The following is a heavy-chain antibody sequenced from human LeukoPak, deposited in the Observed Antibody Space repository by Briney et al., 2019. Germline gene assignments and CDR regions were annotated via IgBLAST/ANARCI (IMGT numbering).Heavy chain of an antibody. D-gene: IGHD4-17*01. CDR3: ATTPPYGDYGY. CDR1: DYTFTSYG. J-gene: IGHJ4*02. V-gene: IGHV1-18*01. CDR2: ISAYNGNT. Sequence: GASVKVSCKASDYTFTSYGISWVRQAPGQGLEWMGWISAYNGNTNYAQKLQGRVTITADKSTSTAYMELSSLRSEDTAVYYCATTPPYGDYGYWGQGTLVTVSS.